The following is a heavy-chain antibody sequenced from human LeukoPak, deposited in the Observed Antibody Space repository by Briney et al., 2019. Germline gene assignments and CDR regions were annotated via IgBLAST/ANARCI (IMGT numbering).Heavy chain of an antibody. J-gene: IGHJ6*03. CDR2: IRYDGNIK. V-gene: IGHV3-30*02. CDR1: GFTFSSYG. CDR3: AKGGGYEAQYYYYYLDV. Sequence: GGSLRLSCGASGFTFSSYGMLWVRQSPGKGLEWVAFIRYDGNIKYYADSVKGRFTISRDNSKNTLYLQMNSLRAEDTAVYYCAKGGGYEAQYYYYYLDVWGKGTTVTISS. D-gene: IGHD5-12*01.